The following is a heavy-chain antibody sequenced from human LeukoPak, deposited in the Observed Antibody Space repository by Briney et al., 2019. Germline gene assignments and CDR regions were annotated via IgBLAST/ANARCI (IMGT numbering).Heavy chain of an antibody. J-gene: IGHJ4*02. CDR1: GGSISSYY. V-gene: IGHV4-59*01. CDR3: ARALGGCSGGSCGYYFDY. Sequence: SETLSLTCTVAGGSISSYYWSWIRQPPGKGLEWIGYIYYSGSTNYNPSLKSRVTISVDTSKNQFSLTLSSVTAADTAVYYCARALGGCSGGSCGYYFDYWGQGTLVTVSS. D-gene: IGHD2-15*01. CDR2: IYYSGST.